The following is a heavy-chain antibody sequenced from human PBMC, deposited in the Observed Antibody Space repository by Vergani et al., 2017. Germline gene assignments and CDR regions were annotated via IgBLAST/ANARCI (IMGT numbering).Heavy chain of an antibody. D-gene: IGHD6-19*01. CDR1: GFTFSSYS. CDR2: ISSSSSTI. Sequence: EVQLVESGGGLVQPGGSLRLSCAASGFTFSSYSMNWVRQAPGKGLELVSYISSSSSTIYYADSVKGRFTISRDNAKISLYLQMNSLRPEDTSVYYCAKVGRSEVAGTFGAFDIWGQGTMVTVSS. CDR3: AKVGRSEVAGTFGAFDI. V-gene: IGHV3-48*01. J-gene: IGHJ3*02.